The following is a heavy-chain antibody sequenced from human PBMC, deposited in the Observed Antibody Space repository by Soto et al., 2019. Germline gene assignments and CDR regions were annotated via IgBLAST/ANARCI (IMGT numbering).Heavy chain of an antibody. V-gene: IGHV3-30*18. J-gene: IGHJ3*02. CDR3: AKVLPATGIEAGGDAFDI. CDR2: ISYDGTNK. D-gene: IGHD2-8*02. Sequence: PGGSLRLSCAASGFTFRSFGMHWIRQAPGKGLEWVALISYDGTNKYYADSVRGRFTISRDNSKNTLYLEMSTLRVEDTAVYYCAKVLPATGIEAGGDAFDIWGQGTMVTVSS. CDR1: GFTFRSFG.